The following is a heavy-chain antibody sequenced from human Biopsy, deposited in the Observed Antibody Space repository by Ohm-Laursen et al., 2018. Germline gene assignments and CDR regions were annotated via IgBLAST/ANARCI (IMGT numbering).Heavy chain of an antibody. CDR3: ARDRGYYSDRTVPGYFDL. CDR1: GDSISGYY. V-gene: IGHV4-59*01. D-gene: IGHD3-22*01. CDR2: VYYTGST. J-gene: IGHJ2*01. Sequence: SDTLSLTWAVSGDSISGYYWSWIRQPPGKGLEWIGYVYYTGSTDYNPSLQSRVTISVDTSKNHFSLRLRSVTPADTAIYYCARDRGYYSDRTVPGYFDLWGRGTLVTVSS.